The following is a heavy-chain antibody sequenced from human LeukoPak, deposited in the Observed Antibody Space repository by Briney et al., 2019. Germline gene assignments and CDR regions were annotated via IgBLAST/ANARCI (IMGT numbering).Heavy chain of an antibody. CDR2: IYYSGST. V-gene: IGHV4-39*07. D-gene: IGHD3-3*01. J-gene: IGHJ4*02. CDR1: GGSISSSSYY. CDR3: ARDLPGNYDFWSGPVGTSETKYYFDY. Sequence: SETLSLTCTVSGGSISSSSYYWGWIRQPPGKGLEWIGSIYYSGSTYYNPSLKSRVTISVDTSKNQFSLKLSSVTAADTAVYYCARDLPGNYDFWSGPVGTSETKYYFDYWGQGTLVTVSS.